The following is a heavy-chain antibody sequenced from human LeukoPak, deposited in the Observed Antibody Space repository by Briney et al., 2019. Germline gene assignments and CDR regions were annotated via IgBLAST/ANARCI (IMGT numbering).Heavy chain of an antibody. CDR2: IYSSGST. CDR1: AGSISSYY. V-gene: IGHV4-4*07. D-gene: IGHD5-18*01. CDR3: AREDWDAATRNWYIDL. J-gene: IGHJ2*01. Sequence: PSETLSLTCTVSAGSISSYYWTWIRQPAGKGLEWIRQIYSSGSTIYNPSLRSRVTLSVDTSKNQFSLKLTSVTAADTPVYYCAREDWDAATRNWYIDLWGRGTLVTVSS.